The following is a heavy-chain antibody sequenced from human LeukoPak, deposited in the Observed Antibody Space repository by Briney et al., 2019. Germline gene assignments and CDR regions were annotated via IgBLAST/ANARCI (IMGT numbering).Heavy chain of an antibody. D-gene: IGHD3-22*01. CDR2: INHSGST. V-gene: IGHV4-34*01. CDR3: ARDSSYYDSSGYPLDY. J-gene: IGHJ4*02. Sequence: PSETLSLTCAVYGGSFSAYYRSWIRQPPGKGLEWIGEINHSGSTNYNPSLKTRVTISMDTSKNQFSLKLTSVTAADTAVYYCARDSSYYDSSGYPLDYWGQGTLVTVSS. CDR1: GGSFSAYY.